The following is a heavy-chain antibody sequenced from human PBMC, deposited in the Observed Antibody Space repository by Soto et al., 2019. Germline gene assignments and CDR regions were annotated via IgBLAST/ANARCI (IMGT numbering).Heavy chain of an antibody. CDR2: ILPISGTA. J-gene: IGHJ3*01. CDR1: GGSFRREA. V-gene: IGHV1-69*12. Sequence: QVQLVQSGAEVKKPGSSVKVSCKASGGSFRREAINWVRQAPGQGPEWMGGILPISGTADYAQKFQARVKSTADVATTTADMELSSLRFEDTAGYYFARGLDFGGNSAAFDVWGQGTMVIVSS. CDR3: ARGLDFGGNSAAFDV. D-gene: IGHD2-21*02.